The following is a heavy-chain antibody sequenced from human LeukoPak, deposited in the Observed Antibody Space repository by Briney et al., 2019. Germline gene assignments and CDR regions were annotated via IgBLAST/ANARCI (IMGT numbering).Heavy chain of an antibody. CDR2: IHHSGRT. V-gene: IGHV4-38-2*01. D-gene: IGHD3-10*01. CDR3: ARLVYNGSGIYHYFDY. Sequence: SETLSLTCAVSGYSISSGYYWGWIRKPPGKGLEWIGSIHHSGRTYSNPSLKSRVTISVDTSENQFSLTLSSMTAADTAVYYCARLVYNGSGIYHYFDYWGQGTLVTVSS. CDR1: GYSISSGYY. J-gene: IGHJ4*02.